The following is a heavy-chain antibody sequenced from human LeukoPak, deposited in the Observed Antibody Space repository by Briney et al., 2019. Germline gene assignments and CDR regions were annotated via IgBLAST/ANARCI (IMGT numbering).Heavy chain of an antibody. J-gene: IGHJ4*02. CDR2: IYPGDSDA. D-gene: IGHD3-10*01. CDR1: GYSFTSYW. V-gene: IGHV5-51*01. Sequence: GESLKISCQGSGYSFTSYWIGWVRQMPGKGLEWMGIIYPGDSDARYSPSFQGQVTISADKSISTAYLQWSSLKASDTAMYYCARGSGSYYPRTYFDYWGQGTLVTVSS. CDR3: ARGSGSYYPRTYFDY.